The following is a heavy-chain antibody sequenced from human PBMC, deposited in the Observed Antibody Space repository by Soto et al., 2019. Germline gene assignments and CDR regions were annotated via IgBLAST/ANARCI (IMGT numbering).Heavy chain of an antibody. CDR3: AAGPVVVVAAKGVAFDI. J-gene: IGHJ3*02. D-gene: IGHD2-15*01. CDR1: GYPLTELS. V-gene: IGHV1-24*01. Sequence: QVQLVQSGAEVKKPGASVKVSCKVSGYPLTELSVHWVRQAPGKGLEWMGGFDPEDGETIYEQKFQVRVTMTEDTSTDTAYMQLSSLRSEDTAVDYCAAGPVVVVAAKGVAFDIWGQGTMVTVSS. CDR2: FDPEDGET.